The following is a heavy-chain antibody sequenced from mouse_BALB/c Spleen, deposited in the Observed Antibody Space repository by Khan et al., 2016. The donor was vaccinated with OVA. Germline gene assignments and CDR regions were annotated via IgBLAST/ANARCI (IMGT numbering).Heavy chain of an antibody. CDR3: ARHDYDGTAY. CDR2: IGYGDGNI. J-gene: IGHJ3*01. V-gene: IGHV5-12*01. CDR1: GFTFSDYY. Sequence: EVQLVESGGGLVQPGGSLKLSCAASGFTFSDYYMYWVRQTPERRLEWVAYIGYGDGNIYYLDTVKGRFTISRDNAKNTLYLQMSRLKSADTAMYYCARHDYDGTAYWGQGTLVTVSA. D-gene: IGHD2-4*01.